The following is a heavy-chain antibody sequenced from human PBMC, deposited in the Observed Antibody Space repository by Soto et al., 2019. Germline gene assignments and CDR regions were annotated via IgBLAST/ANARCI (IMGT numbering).Heavy chain of an antibody. CDR1: GYSFNSYY. D-gene: IGHD6-13*01. CDR3: ARGSAAGRRVDY. V-gene: IGHV1-46*02. J-gene: IGHJ4*02. CDR2: INPSGGST. Sequence: ASVKVSCKASGYSFNSYYMHWGRQAPGQGLEWMGIINPSGGSTSYAQKFQGRVTMTRDTSTSTVYMELSSLRSEDTAVYFCARGSAAGRRVDYWGPGTLVTVSS.